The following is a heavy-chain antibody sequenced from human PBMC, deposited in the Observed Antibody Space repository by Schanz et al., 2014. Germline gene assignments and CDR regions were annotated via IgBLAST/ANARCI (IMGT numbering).Heavy chain of an antibody. D-gene: IGHD3-10*01. CDR1: GYTFTNFF. V-gene: IGHV1-46*03. CDR3: SRCGSMVQEITFAY. J-gene: IGHJ4*02. Sequence: QVHLVQSGAEAHKPGASLKISCKASGYTFTNFFLHWVRQAPGQGLEWMGIINPIGGSTTYTQKSGGAITRTTDTSTDTAYLELTSLRTEGTADYYGSRCGSMVQEITFAYWGQGRLVTVSS. CDR2: INPIGGST.